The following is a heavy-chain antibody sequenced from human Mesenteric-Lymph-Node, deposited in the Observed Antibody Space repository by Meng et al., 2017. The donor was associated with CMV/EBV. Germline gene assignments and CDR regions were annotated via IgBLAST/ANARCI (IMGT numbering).Heavy chain of an antibody. CDR3: APGGGLTIIDY. V-gene: IGHV3-33*08. CDR1: GFPFSNYV. J-gene: IGHJ4*02. D-gene: IGHD4/OR15-4a*01. CDR2: LYDESNK. Sequence: LSCAASGFPFSNYVMHWVRQAPGKGLEWVAFLYDESNKDYADSVKGRFTISRDNSKNALYLQMNSLRAEDTAVYYCAPGGGLTIIDYWGQGTLVTVSS.